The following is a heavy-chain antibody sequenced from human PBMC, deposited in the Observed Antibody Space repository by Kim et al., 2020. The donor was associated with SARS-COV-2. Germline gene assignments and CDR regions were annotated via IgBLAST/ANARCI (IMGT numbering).Heavy chain of an antibody. J-gene: IGHJ4*02. CDR3: ARDQGYYDSSGYLEY. CDR2: ISYDGSNK. D-gene: IGHD3-22*01. CDR1: GFTFSSYA. Sequence: GGSLRLSCAASGFTFSSYAMHWVRQAPGKGLEWVAVISYDGSNKYYADSVKGRFTISRDNSKNTLYLQMNSLRAEDTAVYYCARDQGYYDSSGYLEYWGQGTLVTVSS. V-gene: IGHV3-30-3*01.